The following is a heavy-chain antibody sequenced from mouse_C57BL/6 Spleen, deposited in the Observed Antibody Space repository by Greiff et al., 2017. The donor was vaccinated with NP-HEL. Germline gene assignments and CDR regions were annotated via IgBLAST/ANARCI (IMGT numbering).Heavy chain of an antibody. CDR1: GYTFTSYW. CDR3: ARYGNWDWYFDV. Sequence: VQLQQPGAELVKPGASVKMSCKASGYTFTSYWITWVKQRPGQGLEWIGDIYPGSGSTNYNEKFKSKATLTVDTSSSTAYMQLSSLTSEDSAVYYCARYGNWDWYFDVWGTGTTVTVSS. V-gene: IGHV1-55*01. J-gene: IGHJ1*03. D-gene: IGHD2-1*01. CDR2: IYPGSGST.